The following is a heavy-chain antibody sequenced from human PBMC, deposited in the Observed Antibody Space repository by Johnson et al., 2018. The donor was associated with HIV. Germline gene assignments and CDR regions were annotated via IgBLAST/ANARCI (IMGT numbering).Heavy chain of an antibody. CDR1: GFTFSSYA. V-gene: IGHV3-30*04. Sequence: QVQLVESGGGVVQPGRSLRLSCAASGFTFSSYAMHWVRQAPGKGLEWVAVISYDGSNKYYAASVKGRFTISRDNSKNTLYLQMNSLRVEDTAVYYCAKAVGGYAFDIWGQGTMVTVSS. CDR3: AKAVGGYAFDI. CDR2: ISYDGSNK. D-gene: IGHD1-26*01. J-gene: IGHJ3*02.